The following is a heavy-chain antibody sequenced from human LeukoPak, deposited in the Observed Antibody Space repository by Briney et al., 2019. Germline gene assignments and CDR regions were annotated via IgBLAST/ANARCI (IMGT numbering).Heavy chain of an antibody. CDR2: IYYSGST. Sequence: SETLSLTCTVSGGSNSSYYWNWIRQPPGKGLEWIGYIYYSGSTNYNPSLKSRVTISVDTSKNQFSLKLSSVTAADTAVYYCARASFGRATNYFDYWGQGTLVTVSS. V-gene: IGHV4-59*01. D-gene: IGHD1-26*01. CDR1: GGSNSSYY. CDR3: ARASFGRATNYFDY. J-gene: IGHJ4*02.